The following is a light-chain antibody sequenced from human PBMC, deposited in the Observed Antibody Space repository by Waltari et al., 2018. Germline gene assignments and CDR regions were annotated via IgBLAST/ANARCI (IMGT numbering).Light chain of an antibody. J-gene: IGKJ4*01. Sequence: EIVSTQSPATLSLSPGERATLSCRASQSVSSYLAWYQQKPGQAPRLLIYDASNRATGIPARFSGSGSGTDFTLTISSLEPEDFAVYYCQQRSNWLALTFGGGTKVEIK. V-gene: IGKV3-11*01. CDR1: QSVSSY. CDR3: QQRSNWLALT. CDR2: DAS.